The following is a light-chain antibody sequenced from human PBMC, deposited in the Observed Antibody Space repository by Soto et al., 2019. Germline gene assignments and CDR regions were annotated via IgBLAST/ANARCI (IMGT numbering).Light chain of an antibody. Sequence: QSALTQPPSASGSRGQSVTISCTGTSSDVGGYNYVSWYQQYPGKAPKLMIYAVNRRPSGVPDRFSGSKSGNTASLTVSGLQAEDEAEYYCSSYAGNNNVIFGGGTKVTVL. CDR3: SSYAGNNNVI. V-gene: IGLV2-8*01. CDR1: SSDVGGYNY. CDR2: AVN. J-gene: IGLJ2*01.